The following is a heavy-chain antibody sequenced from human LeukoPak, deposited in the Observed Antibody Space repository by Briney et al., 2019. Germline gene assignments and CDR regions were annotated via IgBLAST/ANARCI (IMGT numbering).Heavy chain of an antibody. Sequence: PGGSLRLSCAASGFTLPTYWMHWVRQAPGEGLECVARINGDGSATHYADSVKGRFTISRDNAKNTPYLQMNSLRADDTAVYYCAKRFVCWGQGTLVTVSS. CDR2: INGDGSAT. J-gene: IGHJ4*02. CDR3: AKRFVC. CDR1: GFTLPTYW. V-gene: IGHV3-74*01.